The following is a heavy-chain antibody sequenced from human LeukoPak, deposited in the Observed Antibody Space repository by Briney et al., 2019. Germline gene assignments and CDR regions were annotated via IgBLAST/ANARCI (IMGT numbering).Heavy chain of an antibody. J-gene: IGHJ4*02. CDR2: IDPSGGST. V-gene: IGHV1-46*01. CDR3: ARDNTATGPFDN. D-gene: IGHD1-1*01. CDR1: GYSLTSYY. Sequence: ASVKVSCKASGYSLTSYYMHWVRQAPGQGLEWMGIIDPSGGSTSYAQKFQGRVTMTRDTSTSTVYIELSSLRSEDTAVYYCARDNTATGPFDNWGQGTLVTVSS.